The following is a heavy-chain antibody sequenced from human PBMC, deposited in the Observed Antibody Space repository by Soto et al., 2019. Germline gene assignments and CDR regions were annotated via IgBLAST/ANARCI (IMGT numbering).Heavy chain of an antibody. CDR1: GYTFTGYY. V-gene: IGHV1-2*02. CDR2: INPNSGDT. D-gene: IGHD6-19*01. CDR3: ARREQWLENFDY. Sequence: QVQLVQSGAEVKKPGASVKVSCKTSGYTFTGYYIHWIRQAPGQGLEWMGWINPNSGDTHYSQDFQGRVTMTGDTSFTTAYVELTRLRSDDTAVYYCARREQWLENFDYWGQGTLVTVSS. J-gene: IGHJ4*02.